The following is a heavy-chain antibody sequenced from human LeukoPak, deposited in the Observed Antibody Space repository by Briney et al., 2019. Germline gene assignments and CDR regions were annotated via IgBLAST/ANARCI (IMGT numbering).Heavy chain of an antibody. CDR2: INPSGGGT. D-gene: IGHD5-12*01. V-gene: IGHV1-46*02. J-gene: IGHJ3*02. CDR1: GYTFNNYY. CDR3: ARDLPPYSGYDYGAFDI. Sequence: ASVKVSCKASGYTFNNYYMYWVRQAPGQGLEWMGMINPSGGGTSYAQKFQGRVTMTRDTSTSTVYMELSSLRSEDTAVYYCARDLPPYSGYDYGAFDIWGQGTMVTVSS.